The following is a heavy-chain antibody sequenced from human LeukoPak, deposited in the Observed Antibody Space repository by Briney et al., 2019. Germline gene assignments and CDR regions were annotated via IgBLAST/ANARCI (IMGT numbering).Heavy chain of an antibody. D-gene: IGHD4-17*01. Sequence: PGGSLRLSCAASGFTFSSYAMHWVRQAPGKGLEWLAVISYDGSEKYYADSVKGRFTISRDDSKNTLYLQMNSLRAEDTAVYYCATESYYGDYFDYWGQGTLVTVSS. CDR1: GFTFSSYA. CDR3: ATESYYGDYFDY. J-gene: IGHJ4*02. V-gene: IGHV3-30*01. CDR2: ISYDGSEK.